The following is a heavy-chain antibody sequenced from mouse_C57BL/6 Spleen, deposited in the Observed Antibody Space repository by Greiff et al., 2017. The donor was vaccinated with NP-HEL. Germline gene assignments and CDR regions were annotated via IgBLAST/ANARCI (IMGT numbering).Heavy chain of an antibody. CDR1: GYTFTSYW. Sequence: VQLQQSGAELVRPGSSVKLSCKASGYTFTSYWMHWVKQRPIQGLEWIGNIDPSDSETHYNQKFKDKATLTVDKSSSTAYMQLSSLTSEDSAVYYCAIYYDYDGGDAMDYWGQGTSVTVSS. CDR2: IDPSDSET. D-gene: IGHD2-4*01. V-gene: IGHV1-52*01. J-gene: IGHJ4*01. CDR3: AIYYDYDGGDAMDY.